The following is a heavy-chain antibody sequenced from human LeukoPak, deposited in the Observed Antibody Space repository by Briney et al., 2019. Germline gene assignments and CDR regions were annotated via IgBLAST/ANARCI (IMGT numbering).Heavy chain of an antibody. D-gene: IGHD1-26*01. Sequence: SVKVSCKASGGTFSSYAISWVRQAPGQGLEWMGRIIPILGIANYAQKFQGRVTITADKSTSTAYMELSSLRSEDTAVYYCASERELETAFRGGWFDPWGQGTLVTVSS. CDR1: GGTFSSYA. J-gene: IGHJ5*02. CDR3: ASERELETAFRGGWFDP. CDR2: IIPILGIA. V-gene: IGHV1-69*04.